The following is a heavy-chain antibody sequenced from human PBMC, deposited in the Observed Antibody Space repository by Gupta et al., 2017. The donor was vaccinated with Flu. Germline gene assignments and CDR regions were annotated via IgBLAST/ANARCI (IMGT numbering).Heavy chain of an antibody. CDR2: VSGSDGRT. CDR3: TKDSGTYPGGFDF. J-gene: IGHJ4*02. V-gene: IGHV3-23*01. Sequence: QLLESGGGLVQRGESLRLSCVASGFTFGIYALTWVRQAPGKGLEWVSAVSGSDGRTYYADSVRGRFTISRDKSKNTLFLQMNSLRAEDTAVYYCTKDSGTYPGGFDFWGQGTLVTVSS. D-gene: IGHD1-26*01. CDR1: GFTFGIYA.